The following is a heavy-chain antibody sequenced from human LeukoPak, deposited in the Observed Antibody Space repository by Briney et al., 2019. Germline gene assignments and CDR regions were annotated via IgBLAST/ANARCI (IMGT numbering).Heavy chain of an antibody. Sequence: ASVKVSCKASGYTFTSYDVNWVRQATGQGLEWMGWVNSNSGHTGYAQKFQGRVTMTTNTSISTAYMELSSLRSEDTAVYYCARGAPGSYCSGGSCPYFDYWGQGTLVSVSS. CDR1: GYTFTSYD. CDR3: ARGAPGSYCSGGSCPYFDY. D-gene: IGHD2-15*01. J-gene: IGHJ4*02. V-gene: IGHV1-8*01. CDR2: VNSNSGHT.